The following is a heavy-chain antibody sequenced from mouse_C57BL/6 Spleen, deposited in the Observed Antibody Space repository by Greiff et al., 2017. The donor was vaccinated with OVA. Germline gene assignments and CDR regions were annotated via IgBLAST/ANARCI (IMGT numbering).Heavy chain of an antibody. Sequence: QVQLKQPGAELAMPGASVKLSCKASGYTFTSYWMHWVKQRPGQGLEWIGEIDPSDSYTNYNQKFKGKSTLTVDKSSSTAYMQLSSLTSEDSAVYYCARGGTSDWYFDVWGTGTTVTVSS. J-gene: IGHJ1*03. D-gene: IGHD3-3*01. CDR3: ARGGTSDWYFDV. V-gene: IGHV1-69*01. CDR2: IDPSDSYT. CDR1: GYTFTSYW.